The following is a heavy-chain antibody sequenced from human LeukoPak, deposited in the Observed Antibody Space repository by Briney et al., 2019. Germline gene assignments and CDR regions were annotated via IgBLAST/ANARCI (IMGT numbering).Heavy chain of an antibody. Sequence: GGSLRLSCAASGFSFSSYAMSWVRQAPGKGLEWVSAISGSGGSTYYADSVKGRFTISRDNSKNTLYLQMNSLRAEDTAVYYCAKGAMVRGVISRYYFDYWGQGTLVTVSS. CDR1: GFSFSSYA. CDR3: AKGAMVRGVISRYYFDY. CDR2: ISGSGGST. D-gene: IGHD3-10*01. V-gene: IGHV3-23*01. J-gene: IGHJ4*02.